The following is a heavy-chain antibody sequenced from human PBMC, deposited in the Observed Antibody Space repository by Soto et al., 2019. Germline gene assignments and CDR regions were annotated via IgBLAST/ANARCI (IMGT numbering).Heavy chain of an antibody. CDR3: ARDKGVTCLDT. Sequence: QLVESGGRVVQPGGSLRLSCAASGLPFSASGMHWVRQPQGKGLEWLAMIWFNGSKEYYADSVQGRFTISRDNSQNMVFLQMDSLRAEDTAVYYCARDKGVTCLDTWGQGNMVTVSS. CDR1: GLPFSASG. CDR2: IWFNGSKE. V-gene: IGHV3-33*01. J-gene: IGHJ5*02. D-gene: IGHD2-8*01.